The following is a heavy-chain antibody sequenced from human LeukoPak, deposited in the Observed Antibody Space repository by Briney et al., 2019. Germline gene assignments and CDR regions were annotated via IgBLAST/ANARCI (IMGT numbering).Heavy chain of an antibody. V-gene: IGHV3-9*02. D-gene: IGHD1-26*01. CDR2: ISWSSGII. Sequence: GGSLRLSCAASEFTSDDHGMHWVRQAPGKGLEWVSGISWSSGIIGYADSVKGRFTISRDNAKNSLYLQMDSLRAEDTAVYYCARDSGSYFGNFDYWGQGTLVTVSS. J-gene: IGHJ4*02. CDR1: EFTSDDHG. CDR3: ARDSGSYFGNFDY.